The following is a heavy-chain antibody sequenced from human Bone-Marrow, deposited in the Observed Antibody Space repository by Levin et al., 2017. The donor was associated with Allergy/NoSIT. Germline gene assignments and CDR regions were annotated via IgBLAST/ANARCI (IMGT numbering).Heavy chain of an antibody. Sequence: PGESLKISCKASGYIFTDYYIHWVRQAPGQGLEWMGRINPDGGGTNYAQKFQGRVTMTRDTSISTAYLVLSRLTSDDTAVFYCATYRSRIECWGPGTLVTVSS. CDR2: INPDGGGT. CDR1: GYIFTDYY. CDR3: ATYRSRIEC. V-gene: IGHV1-2*06. D-gene: IGHD1-14*01. J-gene: IGHJ4*02.